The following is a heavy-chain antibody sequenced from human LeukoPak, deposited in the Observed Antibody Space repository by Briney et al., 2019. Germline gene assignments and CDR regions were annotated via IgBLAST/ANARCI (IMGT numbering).Heavy chain of an antibody. CDR2: INPNSGGT. Sequence: ASVKVSCKASGYTFTGYYMHWVRQAPGQGLEWMGWINPNSGGTNYAQKFQGRVTMTRDTSISTAYMELSRLRSDDTAVYYCARDLEAISGSYGYWGQGTLVTVSS. V-gene: IGHV1-2*02. D-gene: IGHD1-26*01. CDR3: ARDLEAISGSYGY. CDR1: GYTFTGYY. J-gene: IGHJ4*02.